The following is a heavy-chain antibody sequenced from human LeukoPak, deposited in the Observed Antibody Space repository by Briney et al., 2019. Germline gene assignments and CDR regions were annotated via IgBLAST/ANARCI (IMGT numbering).Heavy chain of an antibody. Sequence: KPGGSLRLSCAASGFTFSDYYMSWIRQAPGKELEWVSYISSSSSYTNYADSVKGRFTISRDNAKNSLYLQMNSLRAEDTAVYYCARQVVVATNYFDYWGRGTLVTVSS. D-gene: IGHD2-15*01. CDR3: ARQVVVATNYFDY. V-gene: IGHV3-11*03. J-gene: IGHJ4*02. CDR1: GFTFSDYY. CDR2: ISSSSSYT.